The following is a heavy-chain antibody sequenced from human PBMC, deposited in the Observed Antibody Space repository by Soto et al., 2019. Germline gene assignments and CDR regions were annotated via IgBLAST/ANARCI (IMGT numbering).Heavy chain of an antibody. CDR3: AREAIVAGATTGMDV. D-gene: IGHD1-26*01. CDR2: INPGYPGGRST. J-gene: IGHJ6*02. V-gene: IGHV1-46*01. CDR1: GYTLTTFF. Sequence: QVQLVQSGAEVKKPGASVKVSCKASGYTLTTFFMHWVRQAPGQGLEWMGVINPGYPGGRSTTYARKFQGRVTMTTDTSTSTVYMELSRLRSDDTAVYYCAREAIVAGATTGMDVWGQGTTVTVSS.